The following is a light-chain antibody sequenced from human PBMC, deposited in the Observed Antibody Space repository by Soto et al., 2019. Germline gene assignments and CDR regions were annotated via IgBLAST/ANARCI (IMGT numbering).Light chain of an antibody. V-gene: IGKV1-39*01. CDR1: QNIDNY. J-gene: IGKJ5*01. CDR2: DAS. CDR3: QQGQSTPIT. Sequence: DIQMTQSPSSLSASVGDRVTITCRASQNIDNYLNWYQQKPGKAPKPLIHDASSLQSGVPSRFSGSGSGTDFSLTISNLQPEDFATYYCQQGQSTPITFGQGTRLEIK.